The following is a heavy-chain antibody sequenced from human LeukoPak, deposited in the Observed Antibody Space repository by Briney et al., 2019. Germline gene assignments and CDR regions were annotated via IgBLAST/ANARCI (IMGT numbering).Heavy chain of an antibody. CDR2: IYHSGST. Sequence: PSETLSLTCTVSGYSISSGYYWGWIRQPPGKGLEWIGSIYHSGSTYYNPSLKSRVTISVDTSKNQFPLKLTSVTAADTAVYYCARTMEGYCSGGSCYQYSYYMDVWGKGTTVTVSS. V-gene: IGHV4-38-2*02. CDR1: GYSISSGYY. J-gene: IGHJ6*03. CDR3: ARTMEGYCSGGSCYQYSYYMDV. D-gene: IGHD2-15*01.